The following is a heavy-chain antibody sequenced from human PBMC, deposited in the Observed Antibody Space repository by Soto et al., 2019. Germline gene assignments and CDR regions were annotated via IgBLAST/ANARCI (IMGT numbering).Heavy chain of an antibody. J-gene: IGHJ5*02. CDR1: GGSISSYY. V-gene: IGHV4-59*08. CDR2: IYSSGST. CDR3: ARTTIRGGNNWFDP. Sequence: PSETLSLTCTVSGGSISSYYWSWIRQPPGRGLEWIGYIYSSGSTNYNPSLKSRVTISVDTSKNQFSLKLTSVTAADTAVYYCARTTIRGGNNWFDPWGQGTLGTVS. D-gene: IGHD3-10*01.